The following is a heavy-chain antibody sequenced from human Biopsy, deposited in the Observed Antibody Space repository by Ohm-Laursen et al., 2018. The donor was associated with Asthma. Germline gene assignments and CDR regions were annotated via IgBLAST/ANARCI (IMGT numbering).Heavy chain of an antibody. CDR1: GFMFRSFG. CDR2: ISYDGNHK. V-gene: IGHV3-30*18. J-gene: IGHJ4*02. CDR3: AKRRGYSGHDNDY. Sequence: SLRLSCAAAGFMFRSFGMHWVRQAPGKGLEWVAVISYDGNHKLYEDSVKGRFTISRDNSKNTLYLQMNSLRTEDTAVYYCAKRRGYSGHDNDYWGQGTLVIVSS. D-gene: IGHD5-12*01.